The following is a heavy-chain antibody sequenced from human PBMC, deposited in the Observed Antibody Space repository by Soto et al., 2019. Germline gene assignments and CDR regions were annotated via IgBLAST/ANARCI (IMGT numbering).Heavy chain of an antibody. V-gene: IGHV3-23*01. D-gene: IGHD3-3*01. CDR2: ISGSGGIT. J-gene: IGHJ6*03. CDR1: GFTFSNYA. CDR3: TRDALYDVWSGYYDMDV. Sequence: EVQLLESGGRLVQPGGSLRLSCAASGFTFSNYAMAWVRQAPGKGLVRVSAISGSGGITYHAASVKGRFSISRDNSRDTLYLQMKSMGAADTAVYCRTRDALYDVWSGYYDMDVWGIGTTVTGSS.